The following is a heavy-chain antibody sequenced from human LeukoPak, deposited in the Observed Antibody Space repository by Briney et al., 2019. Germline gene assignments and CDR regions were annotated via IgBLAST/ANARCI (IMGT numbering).Heavy chain of an antibody. CDR2: IYRGGST. J-gene: IGHJ2*01. V-gene: IGHV3-53*01. Sequence: GGSLRLSCAASGFTFSSYWMHWVRQAPGKGLEWVSVIYRGGSTHYAGSVEGRFTISRDKSKSTVYLQLNSLRAEDTAVYYCARSPDYGDPYWYFDLWGRGTLVTVSS. CDR3: ARSPDYGDPYWYFDL. CDR1: GFTFSSYW. D-gene: IGHD4-17*01.